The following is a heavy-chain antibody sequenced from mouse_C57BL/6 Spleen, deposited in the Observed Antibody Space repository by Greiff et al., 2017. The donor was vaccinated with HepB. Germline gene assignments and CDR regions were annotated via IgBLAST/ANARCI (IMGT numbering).Heavy chain of an antibody. Sequence: VQLQQSGAELVKPGASVKISCKASGYAFSSYWMNWVKQRPGKGLEWIGQIYPGDGDTNYNGKFKGKATLTADKSSSTAYMQLSSLTSEDSAVYFCARKGLTTVVATPLAYWGQGTLVTVSA. V-gene: IGHV1-80*01. CDR1: GYAFSSYW. J-gene: IGHJ3*01. CDR3: ARKGLTTVVATPLAY. CDR2: IYPGDGDT. D-gene: IGHD1-1*01.